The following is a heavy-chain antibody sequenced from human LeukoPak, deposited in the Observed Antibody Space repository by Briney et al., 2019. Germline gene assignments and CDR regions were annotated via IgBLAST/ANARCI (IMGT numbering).Heavy chain of an antibody. V-gene: IGHV3-74*01. Sequence: GGSLRLSCAASGFTFSSYWLHWVRQAPGKGLVWVSRINSDGSSTSYADSVKGRFTISRDNAKNTLYLQMNSLRAEDTAVYYCARGAGYYDSSGYYLYYFDYWGQGTLVTVSS. CDR1: GFTFSSYW. J-gene: IGHJ4*02. D-gene: IGHD3-22*01. CDR3: ARGAGYYDSSGYYLYYFDY. CDR2: INSDGSST.